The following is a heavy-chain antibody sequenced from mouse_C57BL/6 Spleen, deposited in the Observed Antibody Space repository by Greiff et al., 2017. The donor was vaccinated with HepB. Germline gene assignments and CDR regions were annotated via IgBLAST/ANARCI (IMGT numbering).Heavy chain of an antibody. Sequence: QVQLQQSGPELVKPGASVKISCKASGYAFSSPWMNWVKQRPGKGLEWIGRIYPGDGDTNYNGKVKGKATLTADKSSNTAYMQLSSLTSEDSAVYFCARDGYAYWGQGTLVTVSA. CDR1: GYAFSSPW. V-gene: IGHV1-82*01. D-gene: IGHD2-3*01. CDR2: IYPGDGDT. CDR3: ARDGYAY. J-gene: IGHJ3*01.